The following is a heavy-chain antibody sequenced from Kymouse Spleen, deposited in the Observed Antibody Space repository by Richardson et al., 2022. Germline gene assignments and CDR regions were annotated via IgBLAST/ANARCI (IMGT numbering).Heavy chain of an antibody. J-gene: IGHJ3*02. CDR3: ARDLQYYYDSSGYYSDAFDI. Sequence: QVQLVQSGAEVKKPGASVKVSCKASGYTFTSYGISWVRQAPGQGLEWMGWISAYNGNTNYAQKLQGRVTMTTDTSTSTAYMELRSLRSDDTAVYYCARDLQYYYDSSGYYSDAFDIWGQGTMVTVSS. CDR1: GYTFTSYG. V-gene: IGHV1-18*01. D-gene: IGHD3-22*01. CDR2: ISAYNGNT.